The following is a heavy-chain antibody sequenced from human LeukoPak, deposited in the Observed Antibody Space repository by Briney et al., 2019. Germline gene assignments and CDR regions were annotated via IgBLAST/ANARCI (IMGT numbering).Heavy chain of an antibody. J-gene: IGHJ4*02. D-gene: IGHD1-7*01. CDR3: ASGYNWNYILGH. V-gene: IGHV4-38-2*01. CDR1: GYSISSGYY. CDR2: IYHSGST. Sequence: TSETLSLTCAVSGYSISSGYYWGWIRQPPGKGLEWIGSIYHSGSTYYNPSLKSRVTISVDTSKNQFSLKLTSVTAADTAVYYCASGYNWNYILGHWGQGTLVTVSS.